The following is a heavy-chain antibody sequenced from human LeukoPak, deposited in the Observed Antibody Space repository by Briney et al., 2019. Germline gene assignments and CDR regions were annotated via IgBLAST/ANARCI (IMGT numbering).Heavy chain of an antibody. CDR3: ARGEHIDYYDSSGYYVIDY. V-gene: IGHV7-4-1*02. D-gene: IGHD3-22*01. Sequence: ASVKVSCKASGYTFTSYAMNWVRQAPGQGLEWMGWINTNTGNPTYAQGFPGRFVFSLDTSVSTAYLQISSLKAEDTAVYYCARGEHIDYYDSSGYYVIDYWGQGPLVTVSS. J-gene: IGHJ4*02. CDR1: GYTFTSYA. CDR2: INTNTGNP.